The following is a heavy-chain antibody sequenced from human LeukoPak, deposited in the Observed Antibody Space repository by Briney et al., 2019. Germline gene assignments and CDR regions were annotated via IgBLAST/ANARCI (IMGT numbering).Heavy chain of an antibody. J-gene: IGHJ4*02. Sequence: SETLSLTCTVSGGSIGSSSYYWGWIRQPPGKGLEWIGSIYYSGSTYYNPSLKSRVTISVDTSKNQFSLKLSSVTAADTAVYYCARQKSGGSCYSDYWGQGTLVTVSS. V-gene: IGHV4-39*01. CDR3: ARQKSGGSCYSDY. D-gene: IGHD2-15*01. CDR2: IYYSGST. CDR1: GGSIGSSSYY.